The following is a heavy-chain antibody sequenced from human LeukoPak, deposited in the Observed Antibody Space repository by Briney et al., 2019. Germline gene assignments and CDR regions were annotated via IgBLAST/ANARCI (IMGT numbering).Heavy chain of an antibody. D-gene: IGHD3-10*01. J-gene: IGHJ6*02. V-gene: IGHV3-66*01. CDR2: LYSGGST. CDR1: GFTVSSNY. CDR3: TRVSGSSSAYYYYGMDV. Sequence: PGGSLRLSCAASGFTVSSNYMSWVRQAPGKGLDWVSVLYSGGSTYYADSVKGRFTISRDNSKNTLYLQMNSLRAEDTAVYYCTRVSGSSSAYYYYGMDVWGQGTTVTVSS.